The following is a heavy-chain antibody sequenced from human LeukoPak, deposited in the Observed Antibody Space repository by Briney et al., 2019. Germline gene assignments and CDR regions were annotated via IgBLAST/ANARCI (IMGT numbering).Heavy chain of an antibody. J-gene: IGHJ3*02. CDR1: GGPFSAYY. CDR2: INHSGST. CDR3: TRSVYI. D-gene: IGHD5/OR15-5a*01. Sequence: SETLSLTCAVYGGPFSAYYWSWIRQPPGKGLEWIGEINHSGSTNYNPSLKSRVTMSVDTSKNQFSLKLSSVTAADTAVYYCTRSVYIWGQGTMVTVSS. V-gene: IGHV4-34*01.